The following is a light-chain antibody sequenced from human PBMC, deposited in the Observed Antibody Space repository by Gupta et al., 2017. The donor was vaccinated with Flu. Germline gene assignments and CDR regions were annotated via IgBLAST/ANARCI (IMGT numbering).Light chain of an antibody. J-gene: IGKJ2*01. V-gene: IGKV3D-15*01. Sequence: AWYQQKPGKAPRLLMFSESDRDTGVPKRFRGSGSGTDFTLSIRSLQAEDFASYYCQQYDSCPKTFGQGTKVEIK. CDR2: SES. CDR3: QQYDSCPKT.